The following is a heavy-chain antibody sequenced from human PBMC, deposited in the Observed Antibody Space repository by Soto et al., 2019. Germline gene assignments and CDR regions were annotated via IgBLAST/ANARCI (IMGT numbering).Heavy chain of an antibody. J-gene: IGHJ3*01. CDR1: GFPFSSYT. CDR3: AKDPNTDLLGGFEF. D-gene: IGHD2-15*01. Sequence: DVRLLESGGGLVLPGGSLRLSCATSGFPFSSYTMSWVRQAPGKGLEWVSGVSGSGGRTYYADSVRGRFTISRDNFENTLSLQMNSLRAEDTAVCYCAKDPNTDLLGGFEFGGQGTMVTVSS. CDR2: VSGSGGRT. V-gene: IGHV3-23*01.